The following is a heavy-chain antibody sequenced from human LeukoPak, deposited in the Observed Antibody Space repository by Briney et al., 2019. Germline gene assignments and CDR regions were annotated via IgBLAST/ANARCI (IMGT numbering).Heavy chain of an antibody. CDR1: GYSFTNYW. CDR2: IYPGDSDT. Sequence: GESLKISCKGSGYSFTNYWIGWVRQMPGKGLEWMGIIYPGDSDTRYSPSFQGQVTISADKSSSTAYLQWSSLKASDTAMYYCARRGSGYCSSTSCDYFDYWGQGTLVTVSS. CDR3: ARRGSGYCSSTSCDYFDY. J-gene: IGHJ4*02. D-gene: IGHD2-2*03. V-gene: IGHV5-51*01.